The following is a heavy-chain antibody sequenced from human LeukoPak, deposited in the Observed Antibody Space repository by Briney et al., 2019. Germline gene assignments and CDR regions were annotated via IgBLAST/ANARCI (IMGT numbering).Heavy chain of an antibody. V-gene: IGHV4-39*01. D-gene: IGHD6-6*01. CDR1: GGSISSGSYY. CDR2: VFYSGST. J-gene: IGHJ4*02. CDR3: ARHGAARPSDY. Sequence: SETLSLTCTVSGGSISSGSYYWGWIRQPPGKGLEWIGSVFYSGSTYYNPSLKSRVTMSVDTSKNQFSLRLSSVTAADTAVYYCARHGAARPSDYWGQGTLVTVSS.